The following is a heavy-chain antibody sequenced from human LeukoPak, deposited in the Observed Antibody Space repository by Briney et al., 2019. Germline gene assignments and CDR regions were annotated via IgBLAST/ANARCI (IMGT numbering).Heavy chain of an antibody. J-gene: IGHJ3*02. D-gene: IGHD6-13*01. V-gene: IGHV3-23*01. CDR3: ARDPYTSSWYWAFGI. Sequence: TGGSLRLSCAASGFTFSSYAMSWVRQAPGEGLEWVSAISGGGSSTYYADSVKGRFTISRDSSKNTLYLQMNSLRPEDTAAYYCARDPYTSSWYWAFGIWGQGTMVTVSS. CDR2: ISGGGSST. CDR1: GFTFSSYA.